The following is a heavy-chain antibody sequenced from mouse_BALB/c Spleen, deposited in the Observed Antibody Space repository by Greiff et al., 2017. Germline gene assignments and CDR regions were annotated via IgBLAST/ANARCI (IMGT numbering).Heavy chain of an antibody. D-gene: IGHD2-4*01. J-gene: IGHJ4*01. CDR1: GYSITSYYV. CDR3: ARLRDDYPYAMDY. V-gene: IGHV3-2*02. Sequence: EVKLMESGPGLVKPSQSLSLTCTVTGYSITSYYVWYWIRQSPGNQLGWVGYISYSGSTSYNPSLKSRISITRDTSKNQFFLQLNSVTTEDTATYYCARLRDDYPYAMDYWGQGTSVTVSS. CDR2: ISYSGST.